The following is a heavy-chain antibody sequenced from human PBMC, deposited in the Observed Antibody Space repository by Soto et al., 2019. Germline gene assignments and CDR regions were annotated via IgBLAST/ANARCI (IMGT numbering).Heavy chain of an antibody. CDR2: ISYGASHK. D-gene: IGHD6-6*01. CDR1: GLTLSRYG. Sequence: GGSLRLSCGASGLTLSRYGMHYVLQAPRKGLECFAGISYGASHKYYADSVKGRFTISRDNSKNTLYLQMNSLRAEDTAVHYCAKERRIAARPSWSDSWGQGTLVTVSS. J-gene: IGHJ5*01. V-gene: IGHV3-30*18. CDR3: AKERRIAARPSWSDS.